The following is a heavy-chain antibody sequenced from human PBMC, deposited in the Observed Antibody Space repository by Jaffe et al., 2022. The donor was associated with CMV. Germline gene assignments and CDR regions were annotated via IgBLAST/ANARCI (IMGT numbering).Heavy chain of an antibody. CDR1: GLTLSNYY. Sequence: EVQLVESGGGLVQPGGSLRLSCAASGLTLSNYYMTWVRQAPGKGLEWVASINQDGSDKYYVDSVKGRFTISRDNAENSLYLQLSSLRAEDTAVYYCARDVNTGAWGQGTLVTVSS. CDR3: ARDVNTGA. J-gene: IGHJ5*02. V-gene: IGHV3-7*03. CDR2: INQDGSDK.